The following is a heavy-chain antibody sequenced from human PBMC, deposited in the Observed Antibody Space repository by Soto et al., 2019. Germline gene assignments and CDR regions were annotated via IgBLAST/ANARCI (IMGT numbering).Heavy chain of an antibody. V-gene: IGHV3-30-3*01. CDR2: ISYDETNK. D-gene: IGHD6-19*01. J-gene: IGHJ6*04. CDR1: GFTFSSSA. Sequence: QVQLVESGGGVVQPGRSLRLSCAASGFTFSSSAMHWVRQAPGKGLEWVAVISYDETNKYYADSVKGRFTISRDNSKNTLYLQMNSLRAEDTAVYYCARDLPAVGAVGAARYYYYDMDVWGEGTTVTVSS. CDR3: ARDLPAVGAVGAARYYYYDMDV.